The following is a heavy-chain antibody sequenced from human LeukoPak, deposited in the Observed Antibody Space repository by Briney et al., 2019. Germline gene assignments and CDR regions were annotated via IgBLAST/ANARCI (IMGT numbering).Heavy chain of an antibody. J-gene: IGHJ4*02. Sequence: KPSETLSLTCAVYGGSFSGYYWSWIRQPPGKGLEWIGEINHSGSTNYNPSLKSRVTISVDTSKNQFSLKLSSVTAADTAVYYCAIWVEPGQTVVVTAAENYWGQGTLVTVSS. CDR1: GGSFSGYY. D-gene: IGHD2-21*02. CDR3: AIWVEPGQTVVVTAAENY. V-gene: IGHV4-34*01. CDR2: INHSGST.